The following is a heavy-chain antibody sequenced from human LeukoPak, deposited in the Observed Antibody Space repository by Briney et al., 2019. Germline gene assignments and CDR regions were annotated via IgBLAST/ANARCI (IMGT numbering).Heavy chain of an antibody. V-gene: IGHV3-23*01. J-gene: IGHJ4*02. CDR1: GFTISSYA. CDR3: AKDRYSSSFGVLDY. Sequence: AGSLRFYCAASGFTISSYAMSWVRQPPGKGLDWTSAISGRGGSTYYAASVKCRFTISRDNYKNTLYLQMNSLRAEDTAVYYCAKDRYSSSFGVLDYWGQGTLVTVSS. CDR2: ISGRGGST. D-gene: IGHD6-6*01.